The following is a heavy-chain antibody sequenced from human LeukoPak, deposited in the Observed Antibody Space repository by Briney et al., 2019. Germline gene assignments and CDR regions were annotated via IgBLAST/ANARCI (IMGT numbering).Heavy chain of an antibody. D-gene: IGHD6-19*01. CDR1: GFTFDDYA. Sequence: GGSLRLSCAASGFTFDDYAMHWVRQAPGKGLEWVSGISWNSGSIGYADSVKGRFTISRDNAKNTLYLQMNSLRAEDTAVYYCARGNDGSGCEDYWGQGTLVTVSS. CDR2: ISWNSGSI. V-gene: IGHV3-9*01. J-gene: IGHJ4*02. CDR3: ARGNDGSGCEDY.